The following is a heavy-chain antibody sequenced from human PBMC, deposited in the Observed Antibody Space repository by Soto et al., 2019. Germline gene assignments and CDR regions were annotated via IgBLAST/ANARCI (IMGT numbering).Heavy chain of an antibody. CDR3: ARGGGYSTHYDGMDV. D-gene: IGHD6-13*01. J-gene: IGHJ6*02. V-gene: IGHV1-2*02. CDR1: GYTFTGYY. Sequence: QVQLVQSGAEVKKPGASVKVSCKASGYTFTGYYMHWVRQAPGQGLEWMGWINPNSGGTNYAQKFQGRITMTRDTSISTAYMELSRLRSDDTAVYYCARGGGYSTHYDGMDVWGQGTTVTVSS. CDR2: INPNSGGT.